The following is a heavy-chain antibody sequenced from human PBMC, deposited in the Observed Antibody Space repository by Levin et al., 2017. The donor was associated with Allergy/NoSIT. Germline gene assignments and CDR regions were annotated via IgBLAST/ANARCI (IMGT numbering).Heavy chain of an antibody. Sequence: SETLSLPFPFSFFSLLPSSFLFLLPPPLMRLACIGYIYYSGSTSYNPSLQSRVTISVDTSNNHFSLKLSSVTAADTAVYYCARITHYDDGSSDYDPGYYFDYWGQGALVTVSS. D-gene: IGHD3-22*01. CDR2: IYYSGST. CDR1: FFSLLPSS. V-gene: IGHV4-59*01. J-gene: IGHJ4*02. CDR3: ARITHYDDGSSDYDPGYYFDY.